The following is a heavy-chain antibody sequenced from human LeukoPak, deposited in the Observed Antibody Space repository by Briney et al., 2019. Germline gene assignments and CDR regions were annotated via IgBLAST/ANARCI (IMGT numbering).Heavy chain of an antibody. CDR2: IYGGGGT. D-gene: IGHD2-15*01. Sequence: GGSLRLSCAASGFTVSGNYMSWVRQAPGKGLEWVSGIYGGGGTYYADSVKGRFSISRDNSKNTLYLQMNSLRTEDTAVYSCARDLICSGGSCYSDYWGQGTLVTVSP. J-gene: IGHJ4*02. CDR1: GFTVSGNY. V-gene: IGHV3-53*01. CDR3: ARDLICSGGSCYSDY.